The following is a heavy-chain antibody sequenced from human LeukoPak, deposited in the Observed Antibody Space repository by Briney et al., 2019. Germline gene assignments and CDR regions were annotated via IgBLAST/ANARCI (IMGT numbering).Heavy chain of an antibody. V-gene: IGHV5-51*01. CDR2: IYPGDSDT. CDR1: GYSFTSYW. Sequence: GESLKISCKGSGYSFTSYWIGWVRQMPGKGLEWMGIIYPGDSDTRYSPSFQGQVTISADKSISTAYLQWSSLKASDTAMYYCARRASSGEGVNWFDPWGQGTLVTVSS. J-gene: IGHJ5*02. CDR3: ARRASSGEGVNWFDP. D-gene: IGHD6-19*01.